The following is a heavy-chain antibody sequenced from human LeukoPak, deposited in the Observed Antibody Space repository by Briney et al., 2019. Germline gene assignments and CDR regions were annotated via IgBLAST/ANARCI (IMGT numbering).Heavy chain of an antibody. J-gene: IGHJ4*02. D-gene: IGHD2-15*01. CDR3: ARYCSDASCYYLDY. CDR2: IYYSGST. CDR1: GGSISSGGYY. Sequence: SETLSLTCTVSGGSISSGGYYWTCIRQHPGKGLECIGYIYYSGSTYYNPSLKSRVTISVDTSKNQFSLKLSSVTAADTAVYYCARYCSDASCYYLDYWGQGTLVTVSS. V-gene: IGHV4-31*03.